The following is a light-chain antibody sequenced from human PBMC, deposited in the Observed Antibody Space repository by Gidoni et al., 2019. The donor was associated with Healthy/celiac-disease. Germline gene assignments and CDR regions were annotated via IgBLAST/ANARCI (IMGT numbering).Light chain of an antibody. Sequence: AIRMTQSPSSFSASTGDRVTITCRASQGISSYLAWYQQKPGKAPKLLIYAASTLQSGVPSRFSGSGSGTDFTLTISCLQSEDSATYYCQQYYSYLSYTFGQGTKLEIK. V-gene: IGKV1-8*01. CDR3: QQYYSYLSYT. CDR1: QGISSY. J-gene: IGKJ2*01. CDR2: AAS.